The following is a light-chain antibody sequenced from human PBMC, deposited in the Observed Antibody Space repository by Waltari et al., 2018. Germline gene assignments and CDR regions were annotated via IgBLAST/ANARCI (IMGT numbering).Light chain of an antibody. CDR1: SSNIENNY. J-gene: IGLJ3*02. CDR2: WNN. Sequence: QSVLTQPPSTSGTPGQAVTISCSGSSSNIENNYVYWYQQLPGMAPKLLVYWNNRRPSGLTDRFFASKSGTSASLAISGLRSEDEGDYYCLAWDASLSGWVFGGGTKVTVL. V-gene: IGLV1-47*01. CDR3: LAWDASLSGWV.